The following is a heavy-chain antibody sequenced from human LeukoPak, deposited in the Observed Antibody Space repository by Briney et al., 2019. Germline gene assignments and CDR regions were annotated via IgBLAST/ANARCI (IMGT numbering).Heavy chain of an antibody. D-gene: IGHD5-18*01. CDR1: GGSISSGGYY. CDR3: AREIQLWLPYNWFDP. CDR2: IYYSGST. J-gene: IGHJ5*02. V-gene: IGHV4-31*03. Sequence: ESGPTLVKPSQTLSLTCTVSGGSISSGGYYWSWIRQHPGKGLEGIGYIYYSGSTYYNPSLQSRVTISVDTSKNQFSLKLSSVTAADTAVYYCAREIQLWLPYNWFDPWGQGTLVTVSS.